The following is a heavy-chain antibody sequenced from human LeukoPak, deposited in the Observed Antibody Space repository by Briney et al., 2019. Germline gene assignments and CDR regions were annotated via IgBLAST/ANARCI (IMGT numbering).Heavy chain of an antibody. CDR3: ARDPTTPNSGYDKGRNY. CDR1: GFTFSSYS. J-gene: IGHJ4*02. Sequence: GGSLRLSCAASGFTFSSYSMNWVRQAPGKGLEWVSSISSSSSYIYYADSVKGRFTISRDNAKNSLYLQMNSLRAEDTAVYYCARDPTTPNSGYDKGRNYWGQGTLVTVSS. CDR2: ISSSSSYI. D-gene: IGHD5-12*01. V-gene: IGHV3-21*01.